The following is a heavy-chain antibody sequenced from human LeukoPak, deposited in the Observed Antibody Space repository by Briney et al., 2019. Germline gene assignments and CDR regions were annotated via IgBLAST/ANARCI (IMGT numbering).Heavy chain of an antibody. CDR2: IFPIFATA. CDR3: SRESGSYEVYIAY. J-gene: IGHJ4*02. CDR1: GGPFSNYD. D-gene: IGHD1-26*01. Sequence: SVKVSDTPFGGPFSNYDVSRVRQAPGQGLEWMGRIFPIFATANYAQKFQGRVTITADESTSTAYMELSSLRSEDTAVYYCSRESGSYEVYIAYSGQRKLGTVSS. V-gene: IGHV1-69*15.